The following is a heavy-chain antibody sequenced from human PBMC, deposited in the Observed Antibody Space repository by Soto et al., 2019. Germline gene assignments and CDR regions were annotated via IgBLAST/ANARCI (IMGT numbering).Heavy chain of an antibody. Sequence: SETLSLTCTVSGGSMSSSNWWNWVRQPPGKGLEWIGETHHSGRTNYNPSLKSRVTISVDKSKNHFSLKLSSVTAADTAVYYCARDYPLDSGSYGYWGQGTLVTVSS. CDR1: GGSMSSSNW. J-gene: IGHJ4*02. V-gene: IGHV4-4*02. D-gene: IGHD1-26*01. CDR3: ARDYPLDSGSYGY. CDR2: THHSGRT.